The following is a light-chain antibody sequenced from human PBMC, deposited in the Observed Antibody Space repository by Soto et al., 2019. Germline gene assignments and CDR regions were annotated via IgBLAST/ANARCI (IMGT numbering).Light chain of an antibody. V-gene: IGKV3-20*01. Sequence: EIVLTQSPATLSLSPGERATLSCRASQSVSSSYLAWYQQKPGQAPRLLIYGASSRATGIPARFSGSGSGTDFTLTISSLESEDFAVYYCQQYGSSPMTFGQGTKVEIK. J-gene: IGKJ1*01. CDR2: GAS. CDR3: QQYGSSPMT. CDR1: QSVSSSY.